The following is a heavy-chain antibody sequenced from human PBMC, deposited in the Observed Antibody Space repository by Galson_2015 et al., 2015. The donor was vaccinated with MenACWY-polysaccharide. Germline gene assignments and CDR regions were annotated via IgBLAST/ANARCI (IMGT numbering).Heavy chain of an antibody. D-gene: IGHD2-2*01. CDR3: ASRYCSSTSCHHYYYYGMDV. CDR1: GFTFSDYY. V-gene: IGHV3-11*01. CDR2: ISSSGSTI. J-gene: IGHJ6*02. Sequence: SLRLSCAASGFTFSDYYMSWIRQAPGKGLEWVSYISSSGSTIYYADSVKGRFTISRDNAKNSLYLQMNSLRAEDTAMYYCASRYCSSTSCHHYYYYGMDVWGQGTTVTVSS.